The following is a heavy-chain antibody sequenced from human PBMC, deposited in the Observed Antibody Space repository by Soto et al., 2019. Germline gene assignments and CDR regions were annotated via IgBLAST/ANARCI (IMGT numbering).Heavy chain of an antibody. CDR1: GCTFTRYV. CDR3: ASFYAAAGIPEMYYFDY. D-gene: IGHD6-13*01. V-gene: IGHV1-8*03. J-gene: IGHJ4*02. Sequence: APVRVYFRASGCTFTRYVINWVRQATGQGLEWMGWMNPNSGNTGYAQKFQGRVTITADESTSTAYMELSSLRSEDTAVYFCASFYAAAGIPEMYYFDYWGQGTLVTVSS. CDR2: MNPNSGNT.